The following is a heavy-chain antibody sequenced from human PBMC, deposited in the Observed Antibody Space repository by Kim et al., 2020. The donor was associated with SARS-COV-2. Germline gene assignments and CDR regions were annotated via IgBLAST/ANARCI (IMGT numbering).Heavy chain of an antibody. V-gene: IGHV3-23*01. Sequence: GGSLTLSCAASGFTLSTYGMTWVRQAPGKGLEWVAVLSATGGTIKYADSVKGRFTISRDNSKNVLYLQMNSLRAEDTAVYYCAKLSGISYGYAIDYWGQGTLVTVSS. CDR2: LSATGGTI. J-gene: IGHJ4*02. CDR3: AKLSGISYGYAIDY. CDR1: GFTLSTYG. D-gene: IGHD5-18*01.